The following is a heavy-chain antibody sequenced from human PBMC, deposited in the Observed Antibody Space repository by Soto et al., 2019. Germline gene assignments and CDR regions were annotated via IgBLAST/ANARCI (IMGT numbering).Heavy chain of an antibody. Sequence: QITLKESGPTLVKPTQTLTLTCTFSGFSLSTSGVGVGWIRQPPGKALEWLALIYWDDDKRYSPSLKSRLIITKDTSKNQVVLTMTNMDPVDTATYYCAHTRPYYDFWSGYRNDAFDIWGQGTMVTVSS. D-gene: IGHD3-3*01. CDR1: GFSLSTSGVG. CDR3: AHTRPYYDFWSGYRNDAFDI. J-gene: IGHJ3*02. V-gene: IGHV2-5*02. CDR2: IYWDDDK.